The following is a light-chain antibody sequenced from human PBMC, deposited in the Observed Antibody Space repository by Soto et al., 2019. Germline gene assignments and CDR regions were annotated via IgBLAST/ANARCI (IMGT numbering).Light chain of an antibody. Sequence: IQMTQSPSTLSASVGDRVTITCQASQTISTLLAWYQHKPGKAPNLLIYDASSLESGVPSRFSGSGSGTEFTLTISSLQPDDSATYYCQQYSSLVTFGQCTKLEI. V-gene: IGKV1-5*01. CDR2: DAS. CDR3: QQYSSLVT. J-gene: IGKJ2*01. CDR1: QTISTL.